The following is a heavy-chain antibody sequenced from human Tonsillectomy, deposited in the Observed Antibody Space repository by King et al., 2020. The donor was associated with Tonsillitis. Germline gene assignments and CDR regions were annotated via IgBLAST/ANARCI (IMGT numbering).Heavy chain of an antibody. CDR1: GGSSSSYY. V-gene: IGHV4-4*07. CDR3: ARGVDAHYGGSYFDY. Sequence: QLQESGPGLVKPSETLSLTCTVSGGSSSSYYWSWIRQPAGKGLEWIGRIYSSGSSTYKPALKSRVTMSVDTSENQFSLKLSSVTAADTAVYYCARGVDAHYGGSYFDYWGQGTLVTVSS. CDR2: IYSSGSS. J-gene: IGHJ4*02. D-gene: IGHD4-23*01.